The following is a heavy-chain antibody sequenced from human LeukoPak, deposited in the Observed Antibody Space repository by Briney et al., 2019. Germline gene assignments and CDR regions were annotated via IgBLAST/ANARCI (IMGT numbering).Heavy chain of an antibody. J-gene: IGHJ6*03. Sequence: SETLSLTCTVSGGSISSSSYYWGWIRHPPGNGLEWIGSIYYSGSTYYTPSLKSRVTISVDTSKNQFSLKLSSVTAADTAVYYCARHRSSWSHYYYYMDVWGKGTTVTVSS. CDR2: IYYSGST. V-gene: IGHV4-39*01. CDR1: GGSISSSSYY. CDR3: ARHRSSWSHYYYYMDV. D-gene: IGHD6-13*01.